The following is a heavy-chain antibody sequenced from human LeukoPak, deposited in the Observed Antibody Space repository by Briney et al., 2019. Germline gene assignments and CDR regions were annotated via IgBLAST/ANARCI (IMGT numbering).Heavy chain of an antibody. J-gene: IGHJ5*02. V-gene: IGHV3-21*04. CDR2: ISSSSSYI. CDR3: AKGTQFGSTHWFDP. D-gene: IGHD3-16*01. CDR1: GFTFSSYS. Sequence: PGGSLRLSCAASGFTFSSYSMNWVRQAPGKGLEWVSSISSSSSYIYYADSVKGRFTISRDNAKNSLYLQMNSLRAEDTAVYYCAKGTQFGSTHWFDPWGQGTLVTVSS.